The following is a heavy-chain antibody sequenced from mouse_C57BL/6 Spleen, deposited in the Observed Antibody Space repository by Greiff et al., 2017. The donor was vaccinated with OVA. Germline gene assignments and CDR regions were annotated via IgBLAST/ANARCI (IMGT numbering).Heavy chain of an antibody. CDR3: ARGDYSNWYFDV. CDR1: GYTFTSYT. Sequence: VQRVESGAELARPGASVKMSCKASGYTFTSYTMHWVKQRPGQGLEWIGYINPSSGYTKYNQKFKDKATLTADKSSSTAYMQLSSLTSEDSAVYYCARGDYSNWYFDVWGTGTTVTVSS. V-gene: IGHV1-4*01. CDR2: INPSSGYT. D-gene: IGHD2-5*01. J-gene: IGHJ1*03.